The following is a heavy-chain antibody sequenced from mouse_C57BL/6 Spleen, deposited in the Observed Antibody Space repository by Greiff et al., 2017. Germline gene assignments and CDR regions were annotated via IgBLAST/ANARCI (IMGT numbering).Heavy chain of an antibody. CDR2: ISYSGST. J-gene: IGHJ2*01. CDR3: ARVYYDYDGAFDY. Sequence: EVNLVESGPGLAKPSQTLSLTCSVTGYSITSDYWNWIRKFPGNKLEYMGYISYSGSTYYNPSLKSRISITRDTSKKQYYLQLNSVTTENTATYYCARVYYDYDGAFDYWRQGTTLTVSS. D-gene: IGHD2-4*01. CDR1: GYSITSDY. V-gene: IGHV3-8*01.